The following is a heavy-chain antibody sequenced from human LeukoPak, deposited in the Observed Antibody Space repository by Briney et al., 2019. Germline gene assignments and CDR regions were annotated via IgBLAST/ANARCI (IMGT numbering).Heavy chain of an antibody. CDR3: ARRTSLRYYYYGMDV. CDR2: IYYSGST. V-gene: IGHV4-59*08. J-gene: IGHJ6*02. D-gene: IGHD3/OR15-3a*01. Sequence: PSETLSLTCTVSGGSISSYHWSWIRQPPGKGLEWIGYIYYSGSTNYNPSLKSRVTISVDTSKNQFSLKLSSVTAADTAVYYCARRTSLRYYYYGMDVWGQGTTVTVSS. CDR1: GGSISSYH.